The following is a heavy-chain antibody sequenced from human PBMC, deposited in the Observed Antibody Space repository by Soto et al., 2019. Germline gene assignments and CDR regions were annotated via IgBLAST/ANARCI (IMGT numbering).Heavy chain of an antibody. D-gene: IGHD3-16*01. CDR3: ARDGDVNTGFGKDY. CDR2: IWHDGGNK. CDR1: GFAFSSYG. J-gene: IGHJ4*02. V-gene: IGHV3-33*01. Sequence: GGSLRLSCAASGFAFSSYGMHWVRQAPGKGLEWVAFIWHDGGNKFYAESVKGRFTISRDNSKNTLYLQMTSLSAEDTAMYYCARDGDVNTGFGKDYWGQGTLVTVSS.